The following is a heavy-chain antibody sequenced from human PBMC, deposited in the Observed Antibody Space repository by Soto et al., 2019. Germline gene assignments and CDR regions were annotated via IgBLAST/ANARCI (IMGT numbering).Heavy chain of an antibody. J-gene: IGHJ6*02. V-gene: IGHV4-39*01. CDR1: GGSISSSSYY. CDR2: IYYSGST. D-gene: IGHD3-3*01. CDR3: ARSHANYDFWSGYYYYGMDV. Sequence: KTSETLSLTCTVSGGSISSSSYYWGWIRQPPGKGLEWIGSIYYSGSTYYNPSLKSRVTISADTSKNQFSLKLSSVTAADTAVYYCARSHANYDFWSGYYYYGMDVWGQGTTVTVSS.